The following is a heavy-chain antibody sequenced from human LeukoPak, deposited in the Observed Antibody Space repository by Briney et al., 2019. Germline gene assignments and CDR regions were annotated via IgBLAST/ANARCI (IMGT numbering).Heavy chain of an antibody. CDR1: GGSLSNYY. CDR2: IKSKTEDGTT. CDR3: TTEPPMDFFVVLPA. V-gene: IGHV3-15*07. Sequence: ETLSLTCTVSGGSLSNYYWNWIRQPPGKGLEWVGRIKSKTEDGTTDYAAPVKGSLTISRDDSKNTLYLQMNSLETENTAGYYCTTEPPMDFFVVLPAWGQGTLVTVSS. J-gene: IGHJ5*02. D-gene: IGHD2-2*01.